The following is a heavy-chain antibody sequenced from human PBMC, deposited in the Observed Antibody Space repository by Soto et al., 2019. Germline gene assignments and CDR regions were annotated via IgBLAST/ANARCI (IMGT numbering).Heavy chain of an antibody. D-gene: IGHD6-13*01. CDR2: IYPGDSDT. Sequence: GESLKISCKGSGYSFTSYWIGWVRQMPGKGLEWMGMIYPGDSDTRYSPSFQGRVTMTRNTSISTAYMELSSLRSEDTAVYYCARGLAAADLYYYYYMDVWGKGTTVTVSS. V-gene: IGHV5-51*01. CDR1: GYSFTSYW. CDR3: ARGLAAADLYYYYYMDV. J-gene: IGHJ6*03.